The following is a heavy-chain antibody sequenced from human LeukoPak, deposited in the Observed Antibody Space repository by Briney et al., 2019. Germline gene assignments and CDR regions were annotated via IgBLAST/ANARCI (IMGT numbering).Heavy chain of an antibody. J-gene: IGHJ4*02. CDR3: GRGEGKQQMEAFDY. V-gene: IGHV3-21*06. Sequence: VGSLRLSCAASGFTFSTYSMSWVRQAPGKGLEWVSSIDGSSTSIYYAGSVKGRFTISRDNAKNSLYLQMNSLRAEDTAAYSCGRGEGKQQMEAFDYWGQGTLVTVSS. CDR1: GFTFSTYS. D-gene: IGHD6-13*01. CDR2: IDGSSTSI.